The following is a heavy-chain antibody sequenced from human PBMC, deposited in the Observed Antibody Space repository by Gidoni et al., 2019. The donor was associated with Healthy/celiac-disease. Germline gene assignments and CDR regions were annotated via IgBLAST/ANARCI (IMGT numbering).Heavy chain of an antibody. CDR1: GFTFSSYA. CDR2: ISYDGSNK. Sequence: QVQLVESGGGVVQPGRSLRLSCEASGFTFSSYAMHWVRQAPGKGLEWVAVISYDGSNKYYADSVKGRFTISRDNSKNTLYLQMNSLRAEDTAVYYCARDAGGHSNYYYYYMDVWGKGTTVTVSS. V-gene: IGHV3-30-3*01. D-gene: IGHD6-13*01. J-gene: IGHJ6*03. CDR3: ARDAGGHSNYYYYYMDV.